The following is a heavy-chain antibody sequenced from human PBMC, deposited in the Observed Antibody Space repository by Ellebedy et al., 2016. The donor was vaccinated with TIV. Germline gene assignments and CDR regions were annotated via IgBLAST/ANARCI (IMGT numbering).Heavy chain of an antibody. CDR1: GYSLIELS. CDR2: FDPEDGDT. Sequence: AASVKVSCKVSGYSLIELSMHWMRQVPGKGLEWLGGFDPEDGDTTYSQKFQGRVTMSEDTSTDTAYMELSSLRSEDTAVYYCATDLRYCSNDVCFKRYDAFDIWGQGTMVTVSS. D-gene: IGHD2-8*01. CDR3: ATDLRYCSNDVCFKRYDAFDI. V-gene: IGHV1-24*01. J-gene: IGHJ3*02.